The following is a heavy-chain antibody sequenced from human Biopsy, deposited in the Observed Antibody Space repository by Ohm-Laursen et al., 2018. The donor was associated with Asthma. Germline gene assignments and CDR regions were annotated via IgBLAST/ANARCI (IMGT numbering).Heavy chain of an antibody. CDR3: ARDVVWFREVGGMDV. CDR2: ISYDGITK. CDR1: GFTLTTYA. D-gene: IGHD3-10*01. V-gene: IGHV3-30*03. Sequence: SLRLSCSASGFTLTTYAIHWVRQAPGKGLEWVAVISYDGITKYSADSVKGRFIVSRDISKNILSLQMNSLRPEDTAVYYCARDVVWFREVGGMDVWGQGTTVTVSS. J-gene: IGHJ6*02.